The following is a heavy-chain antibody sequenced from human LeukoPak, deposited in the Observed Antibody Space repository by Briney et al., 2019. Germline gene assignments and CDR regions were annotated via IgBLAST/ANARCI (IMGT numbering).Heavy chain of an antibody. J-gene: IGHJ4*02. CDR1: GLTFSSYS. D-gene: IGHD6-19*01. V-gene: IGHV3-21*01. CDR3: AREEYSSGWSPENFDY. Sequence: GGSLRLSCAASGLTFSSYSMNWVRQAPGKGLEWVSSISSSSSYIYYADSVKGRFTISRDNAKNSLYLQMNSLRAEDTAVYYCAREEYSSGWSPENFDYWGQGTLVTVSS. CDR2: ISSSSSYI.